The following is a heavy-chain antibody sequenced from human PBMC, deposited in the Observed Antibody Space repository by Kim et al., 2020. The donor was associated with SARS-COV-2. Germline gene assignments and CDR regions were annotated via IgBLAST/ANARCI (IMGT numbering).Heavy chain of an antibody. Sequence: GESLKISCKGSGYSFTSYWIGWVRQMPGKGLEWMGIIYPGDSDTRYSPSFQGQVTISADKSISTAYLQWSSLKASDTAMYYCARLGGGYCSGGSCYFHSYYYYGMDVWGQGTTVTVSS. D-gene: IGHD2-15*01. CDR3: ARLGGGYCSGGSCYFHSYYYYGMDV. J-gene: IGHJ6*02. CDR1: GYSFTSYW. V-gene: IGHV5-51*01. CDR2: IYPGDSDT.